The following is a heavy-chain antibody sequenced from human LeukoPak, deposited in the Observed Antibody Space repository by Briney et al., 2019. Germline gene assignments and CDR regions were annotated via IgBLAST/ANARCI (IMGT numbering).Heavy chain of an antibody. V-gene: IGHV3-66*02. J-gene: IGHJ4*02. CDR1: GFTVSGNY. Sequence: PGGSLRLSCAASGFTVSGNYMSWVRQAPGKGLEWVSVIYSSDNIYYIDSVKGRFTISRDNSKNTLYLQMNSLRAEDTAVYYCAGRRVLDASFDYWGQGTLVTVSS. CDR2: IYSSDNI. D-gene: IGHD3-16*01. CDR3: AGRRVLDASFDY.